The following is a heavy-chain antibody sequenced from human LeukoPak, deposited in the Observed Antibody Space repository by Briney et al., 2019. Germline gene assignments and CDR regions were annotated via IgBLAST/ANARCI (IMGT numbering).Heavy chain of an antibody. CDR3: ARENGYTHQFDY. CDR1: GGTFSSYA. J-gene: IGHJ4*02. CDR2: IIPIFGTA. Sequence: SVKVSCKASGGTFSSYAISWVRQAPGQGLEWMGGIIPIFGTANYAQKFQGRVTITADESTSTAYLELSSLRSEDTAVYYCARENGYTHQFDYWGQGTLVTVSS. D-gene: IGHD5-24*01. V-gene: IGHV1-69*01.